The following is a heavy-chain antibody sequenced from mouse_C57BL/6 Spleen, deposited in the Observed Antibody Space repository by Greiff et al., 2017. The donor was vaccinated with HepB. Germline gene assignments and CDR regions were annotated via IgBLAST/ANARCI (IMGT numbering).Heavy chain of an antibody. CDR1: GFNITDYY. CDR3: TTKGITTVVATDWYFDV. Sequence: EVQLQQSGAELVRPGASVKLSCTASGFNITDYYMHWVKQRPEQGLEWIGRIGPEDGDTDYAPKFQGKATMTADTSSNTAYLQLSSLTSEDTAVYYCTTKGITTVVATDWYFDVWGTGTTVTVSS. D-gene: IGHD1-1*01. CDR2: IGPEDGDT. J-gene: IGHJ1*03. V-gene: IGHV14-1*01.